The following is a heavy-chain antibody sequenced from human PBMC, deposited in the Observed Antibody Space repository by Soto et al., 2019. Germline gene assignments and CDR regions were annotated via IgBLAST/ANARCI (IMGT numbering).Heavy chain of an antibody. CDR1: DLYVLDPACY. J-gene: IGHJ4*02. CDR3: GKVLVGATGHTDSDS. V-gene: IGHV4-61*08. D-gene: IGHD2-15*01. CDR2: IDYNGVT. Sequence: PSETLSLTCPFSDLYVLDPACYWSWIRPPPGGGLEWIGNIDYNGVTYSNPSLKSRVTISRDTSKNQFSLKLTSVTAADTALYYCGKVLVGATGHTDSDSWGPGTLVTVSS.